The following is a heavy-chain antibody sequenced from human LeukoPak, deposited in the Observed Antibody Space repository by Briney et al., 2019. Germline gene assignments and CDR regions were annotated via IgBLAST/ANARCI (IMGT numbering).Heavy chain of an antibody. J-gene: IGHJ4*02. Sequence: GASLKGSCKVSEYALTELCMHWVGRGPGKGLKWRGGFVPEDVETVYAQKFQGRVTMTQSTSTDTACMELSSLRSEDTAVYYCATAHDKQQLDYWGQGTLVTVSS. CDR2: FVPEDVET. D-gene: IGHD6-13*01. CDR1: EYALTELC. V-gene: IGHV1-24*01. CDR3: ATAHDKQQLDY.